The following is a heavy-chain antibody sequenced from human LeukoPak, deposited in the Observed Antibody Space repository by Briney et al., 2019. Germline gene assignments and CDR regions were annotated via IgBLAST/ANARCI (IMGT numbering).Heavy chain of an antibody. CDR1: GVSITSYY. Sequence: ASETLSLTCTVSGVSITSYYWTWIRQPAGKGLEWIGRIHSSGSTNYNPSLKSRVTMSVDTSKNQFSLKLNSVTAADTAVYYCARDRYYYDSSSYKYMDVWGKGTTVTVSS. CDR3: ARDRYYYDSSSYKYMDV. V-gene: IGHV4-4*07. D-gene: IGHD3-22*01. CDR2: IHSSGST. J-gene: IGHJ6*03.